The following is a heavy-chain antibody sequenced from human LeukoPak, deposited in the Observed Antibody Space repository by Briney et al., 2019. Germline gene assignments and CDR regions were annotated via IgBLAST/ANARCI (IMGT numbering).Heavy chain of an antibody. CDR3: ATLELGATDD. D-gene: IGHD1-26*01. V-gene: IGHV4-39*01. Sequence: PSETLSLTCTVSGGSISSSTYYWGWIRQPPGKGLEWIGSIYYTGSTNYNPSLKSRVTISVDTSKNQFSLKLSSVTAADTAVYYCATLELGATDDWGQGTLVTVSS. CDR1: GGSISSSTYY. CDR2: IYYTGST. J-gene: IGHJ4*02.